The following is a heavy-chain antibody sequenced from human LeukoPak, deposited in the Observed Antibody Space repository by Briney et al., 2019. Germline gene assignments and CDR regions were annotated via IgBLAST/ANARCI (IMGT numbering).Heavy chain of an antibody. J-gene: IGHJ3*02. V-gene: IGHV4-59*12. CDR2: IYYSGST. CDR3: ARGDDDILTGYSINAFDI. D-gene: IGHD3-9*01. CDR1: GGFISSYY. Sequence: PSETLSLTCTVSGGFISSYYWSWIRQPPGKGLEWIGYIYYSGSTNYNPSLKSRVTISVDTSKNQFSLKLSSVTAADTAVYYCARGDDDILTGYSINAFDIWGQGTMVTVSS.